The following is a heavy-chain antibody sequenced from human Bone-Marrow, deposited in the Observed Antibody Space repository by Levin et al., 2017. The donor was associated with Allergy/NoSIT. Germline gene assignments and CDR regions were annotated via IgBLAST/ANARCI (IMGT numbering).Heavy chain of an antibody. V-gene: IGHV3-66*01. CDR3: ARGYKNGFLLG. J-gene: IGHJ4*02. Sequence: LFFFFSFFPFLPPPLTWVRQVAGKGLECVGGIYSGGTTYNADSVKGRFTISLSPSENTVYLEMNSLRVEDTAVYYCARGYKNGFLLGWGQGTLVTVSS. D-gene: IGHD1-14*01. CDR2: IYSGGTT. CDR1: FFPFLPPP.